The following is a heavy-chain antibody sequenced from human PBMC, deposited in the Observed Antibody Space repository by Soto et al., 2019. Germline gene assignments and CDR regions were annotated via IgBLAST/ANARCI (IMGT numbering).Heavy chain of an antibody. Sequence: EVQLLDSGGGLVQPGGSLRLSCAASGFTFSNYAMSWVRQAPGKGLEWVSGISISGGSTYYADSVKVRFTIFRDNSKNTLYLQINSRRAEDTAVYYCAKDLGCTGGRCYYSNWGQGTLVTVSS. V-gene: IGHV3-23*01. CDR2: ISISGGST. J-gene: IGHJ4*02. D-gene: IGHD2-15*01. CDR1: GFTFSNYA. CDR3: AKDLGCTGGRCYYSN.